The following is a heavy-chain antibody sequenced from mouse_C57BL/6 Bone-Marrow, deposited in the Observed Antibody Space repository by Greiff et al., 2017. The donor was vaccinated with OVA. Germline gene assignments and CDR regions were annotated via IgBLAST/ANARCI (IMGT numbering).Heavy chain of an antibody. CDR1: GYAFSSSW. V-gene: IGHV1-82*01. J-gene: IGHJ2*01. Sequence: VQLQESGPELVKPGASVKISCKASGYAFSSSWMNWVKQRPGQGLEWIGRIYPGDGDTNYNGKFKGKATLTADKSSSTAYMQLSSLTSEDSAVYFCASPYYYGIFDYWGQGTTLTVSS. D-gene: IGHD1-1*01. CDR2: IYPGDGDT. CDR3: ASPYYYGIFDY.